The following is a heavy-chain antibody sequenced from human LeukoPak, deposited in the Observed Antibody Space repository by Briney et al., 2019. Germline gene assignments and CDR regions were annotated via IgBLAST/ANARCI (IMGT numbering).Heavy chain of an antibody. V-gene: IGHV1-18*01. J-gene: IGHJ6*03. CDR3: ARDEWPYCSSTSCYKEGNYYYYYYMDV. D-gene: IGHD2-2*02. CDR1: GYTFTSYG. Sequence: GASVKVSCKASGYTFTSYGISWVRQAPGQGLELMGWISAYNGNTNYAQKLQGRVTMTTDTSTSTAYMELRSLRSDDTAVYYCARDEWPYCSSTSCYKEGNYYYYYYMDVWGKGTTVTVSS. CDR2: ISAYNGNT.